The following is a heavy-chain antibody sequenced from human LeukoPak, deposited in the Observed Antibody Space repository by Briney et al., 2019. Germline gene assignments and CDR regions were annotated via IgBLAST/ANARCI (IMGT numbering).Heavy chain of an antibody. D-gene: IGHD7-27*01. CDR3: ARSGVSNWGLYGI. V-gene: IGHV4-38-2*02. CDR1: GYSISSGYY. Sequence: PSETLSLTCTVSGYSISSGYYWGWIRQPPGKGLEWIGSIYRSGSTYYNPSLKSRVTISVDTSKNQFSLKLSSVTAADTAVYYCARSGVSNWGLYGIWGQGTLVTVSS. CDR2: IYRSGST. J-gene: IGHJ4*02.